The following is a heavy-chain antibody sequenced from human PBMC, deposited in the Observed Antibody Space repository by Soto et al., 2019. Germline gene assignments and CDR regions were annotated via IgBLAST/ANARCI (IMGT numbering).Heavy chain of an antibody. J-gene: IGHJ4*02. D-gene: IGHD3-9*01. Sequence: SETLSLTCTVSGGSISSGGYYWSWIRQHPGKGLEWIGYIYYSGSTYYNPSLKSRVTISVDTSKNQFSLKLSSVTAADTAVYYCARAGVAMNDILRVYYFDYWGQGTLVTVSS. CDR1: GGSISSGGYY. CDR3: ARAGVAMNDILRVYYFDY. CDR2: IYYSGST. V-gene: IGHV4-31*03.